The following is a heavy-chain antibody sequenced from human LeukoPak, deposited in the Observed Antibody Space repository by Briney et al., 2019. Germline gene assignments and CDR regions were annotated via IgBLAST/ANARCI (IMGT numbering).Heavy chain of an antibody. Sequence: PGGSLRLSRAASGFTFRNYWIHWVRQAPGKGLVWISRIDNDGSDTIYADSVKGRFTISRDNAKNTLYLQMNSLRAEDTAVYYCARGGYHHGFDIWGQGTMVTVSS. J-gene: IGHJ3*02. D-gene: IGHD5-18*01. CDR2: IDNDGSDT. CDR3: ARGGYHHGFDI. CDR1: GFTFRNYW. V-gene: IGHV3-74*01.